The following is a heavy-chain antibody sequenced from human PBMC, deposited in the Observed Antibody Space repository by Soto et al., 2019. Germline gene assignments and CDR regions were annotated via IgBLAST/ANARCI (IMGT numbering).Heavy chain of an antibody. V-gene: IGHV3-7*03. J-gene: IGHJ4*02. Sequence: EVQLVESGGGLVQPGGSLRLSCAASGFTFSSYWMSWVRQAPGKGLEWVANIKQDGSEKYYVDSVKGRFTISRDNAKNSLYLQMNSLRAEDTAVYYCARDAPYNWNYMNYWGQGTLVTVSS. CDR3: ARDAPYNWNYMNY. D-gene: IGHD1-7*01. CDR2: IKQDGSEK. CDR1: GFTFSSYW.